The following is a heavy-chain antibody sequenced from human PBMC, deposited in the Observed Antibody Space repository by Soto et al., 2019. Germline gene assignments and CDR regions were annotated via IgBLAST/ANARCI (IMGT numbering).Heavy chain of an antibody. V-gene: IGHV3-7*05. CDR2: IKQDGSEK. CDR3: ARGVGAILGYCSSSTC. D-gene: IGHD2-2*01. CDR1: GFTFSSYW. Sequence: GGSLRLSCAASGFTFSSYWMNWVRQAPGKGLEWVANIKQDGSEKYYVDSVKGRFTISRDNAKNSLYLQMNSLRAEDTAVYYCARGVGAILGYCSSSTCGGQGTLVTVSS. J-gene: IGHJ4*02.